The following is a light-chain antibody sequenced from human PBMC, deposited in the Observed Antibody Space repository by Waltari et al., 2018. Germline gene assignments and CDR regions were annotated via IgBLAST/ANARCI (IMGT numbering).Light chain of an antibody. CDR3: QQYYSPPYT. V-gene: IGKV4-1*01. J-gene: IGKJ2*01. CDR1: QSVLHSSYNKNY. Sequence: IVVAQPPDSLAASLVEGVTINSNSSQSVLHSSYNKNYLAWFQLKSRQPPKLPSYWASTRESGVPDRFSGSGSGTHFTLTISGLQAEEVAVYYCQQYYSPPYTFGQGTKLQI. CDR2: WAS.